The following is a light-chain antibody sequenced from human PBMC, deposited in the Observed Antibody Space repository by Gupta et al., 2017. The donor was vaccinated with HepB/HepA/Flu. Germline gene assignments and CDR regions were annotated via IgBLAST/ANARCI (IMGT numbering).Light chain of an antibody. CDR1: QDINSH. V-gene: IGKV1-9*01. CDR3: LQANSHPPT. Sequence: DIQLTQPPSFLPASVRDRVTITCPASQDINSHFKWYQQKPGRAPKLLIYDTSTLQSGVPLRFSGSGSGTEFTLTISSLHPEDFAAYYCLQANSHPPTFGGGTKVEIK. J-gene: IGKJ4*01. CDR2: DTS.